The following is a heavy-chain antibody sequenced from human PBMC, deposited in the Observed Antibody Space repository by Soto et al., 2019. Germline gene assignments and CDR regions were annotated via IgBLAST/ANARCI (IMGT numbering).Heavy chain of an antibody. CDR1: GFTFSSYA. D-gene: IGHD6-13*01. Sequence: EVQLLESGGGLVQPGGSLRLSCAASGFTFSSYAMSWVRQAPGKGLEWVSAISGSGGSTYYADSVKGRFTISRDNSKNPLYLQMNSLRAEDTAVYYCAKDPRPSYSSSWFAPNHWEFDYWGQGTLVTVSS. CDR2: ISGSGGST. J-gene: IGHJ4*02. V-gene: IGHV3-23*01. CDR3: AKDPRPSYSSSWFAPNHWEFDY.